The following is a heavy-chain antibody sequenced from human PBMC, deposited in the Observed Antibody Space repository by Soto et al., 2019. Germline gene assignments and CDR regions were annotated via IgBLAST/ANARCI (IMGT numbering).Heavy chain of an antibody. D-gene: IGHD3-10*01. V-gene: IGHV3-7*05. Sequence: GRSLRLSCAASGFTFSSYCMSWVRQAPGKGLEWVANIKQDGSEKYYVDSVKGRFTISRDNAKNSLYLQMNSLRAEDTAVYYCASRDITMIRGVYYYYGMDVWGQGTTVTVSS. CDR2: IKQDGSEK. J-gene: IGHJ6*02. CDR1: GFTFSSYC. CDR3: ASRDITMIRGVYYYYGMDV.